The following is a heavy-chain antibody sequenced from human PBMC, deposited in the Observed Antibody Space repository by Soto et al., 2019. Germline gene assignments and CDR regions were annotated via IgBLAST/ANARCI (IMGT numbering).Heavy chain of an antibody. CDR1: GGSISSSSYY. J-gene: IGHJ5*02. CDR2: IYYSGST. D-gene: IGHD3-9*01. Sequence: SETLSLTCTVSGGSISSSSYYWGWIRQPPGKGLEWIGSIYYSGSTYYNPSLKSRVTISVDTSKNQFSLKLSSVTAADTAVYYCARQEGILTGSNWFDPWGQGTLVTVSS. V-gene: IGHV4-39*01. CDR3: ARQEGILTGSNWFDP.